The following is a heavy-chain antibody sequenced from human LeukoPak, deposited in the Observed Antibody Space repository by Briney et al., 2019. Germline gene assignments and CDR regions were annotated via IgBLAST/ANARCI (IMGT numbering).Heavy chain of an antibody. Sequence: ASVKVSCKASGGTFSSYAISWVRQAPGQGLEWMGGIIPIFGSSNYAQKFQGRVTITADESTSTAYMELSSLRSEGTAVYYCARTTWERVGEDDYWGQGTLVTVSS. D-gene: IGHD1-26*01. CDR2: IIPIFGSS. CDR1: GGTFSSYA. V-gene: IGHV1-69*13. CDR3: ARTTWERVGEDDY. J-gene: IGHJ4*02.